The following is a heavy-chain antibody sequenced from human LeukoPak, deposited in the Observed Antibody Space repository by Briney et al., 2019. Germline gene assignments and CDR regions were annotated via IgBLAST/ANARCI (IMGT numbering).Heavy chain of an antibody. Sequence: GGSLRLSCAASGFSFFNYGMHWVRQAPGKGLKWVAFIRFDGSNEYYADSVQGRFTISRDNSKNTLYLQMNSLRPEDTAVYYCAKDHLLIAGAGSRVDYWGQGTLVTVSS. D-gene: IGHD6-13*01. V-gene: IGHV3-30*02. CDR3: AKDHLLIAGAGSRVDY. CDR1: GFSFFNYG. J-gene: IGHJ4*02. CDR2: IRFDGSNE.